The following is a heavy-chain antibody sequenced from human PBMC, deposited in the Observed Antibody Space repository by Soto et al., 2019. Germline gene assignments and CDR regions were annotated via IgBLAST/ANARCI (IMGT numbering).Heavy chain of an antibody. CDR1: GFIFSNYG. CDR2: ISYDGSNK. D-gene: IGHD3-10*01. V-gene: IGHV3-30*03. CDR3: ATPPITLTDDYYGMDV. Sequence: QVQLVESGGGVVQPGRSLTLSCVASGFIFSNYGMHWVRQAPGKGLEWVALISYDGSNKNYADSVKGRFTISRDNSKNTVFLQMHSLRPEDTAVYYCATPPITLTDDYYGMDVWGQGTTVTVSS. J-gene: IGHJ6*02.